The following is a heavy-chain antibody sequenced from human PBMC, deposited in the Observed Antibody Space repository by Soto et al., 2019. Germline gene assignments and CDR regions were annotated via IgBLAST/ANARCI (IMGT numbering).Heavy chain of an antibody. CDR1: GGSISSGDYY. J-gene: IGHJ3*02. Sequence: SETLSLTCTVSGGSISSGDYYWSWIRQPPGKGLEWIGYIYYSGSTYYNPSLKSRVTISVDTSKNQFSLKLSSVTAADTAVYYCARLGRDRYYYDNSGSDAFDIWGQGTMDTVSS. CDR2: IYYSGST. CDR3: ARLGRDRYYYDNSGSDAFDI. D-gene: IGHD3-22*01. V-gene: IGHV4-30-4*01.